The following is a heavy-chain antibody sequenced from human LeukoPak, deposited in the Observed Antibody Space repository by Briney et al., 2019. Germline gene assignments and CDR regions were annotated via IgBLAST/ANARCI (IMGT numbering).Heavy chain of an antibody. J-gene: IGHJ4*02. D-gene: IGHD3-10*01. CDR3: ARDRGSRGGFDY. CDR1: GGSISPYY. CDR2: IYDSGST. Sequence: LETLSLTCTVSGGSISPYYWSWIRQPPGKGLEWIGYIYDSGSTNYNPSLKSRVTMSLDTSKNQFSLKLSSVTAADTAVYYCARDRGSRGGFDYWGQGTPVTVSS. V-gene: IGHV4-59*01.